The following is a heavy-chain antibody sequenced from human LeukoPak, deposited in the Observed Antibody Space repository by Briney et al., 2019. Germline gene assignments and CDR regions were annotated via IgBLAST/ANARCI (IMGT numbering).Heavy chain of an antibody. Sequence: GGSLRLSCAASGFTFSSYSMNWVRQAPGKGLEWVSHISSSSSTLYYADSVKGRFTISRDYAKNSLYLQMNSLRAEDTAVYYCATDSYGDHYFDYWGQGTLVTVSS. CDR2: ISSSSSTL. V-gene: IGHV3-48*01. CDR1: GFTFSSYS. CDR3: ATDSYGDHYFDY. J-gene: IGHJ4*02. D-gene: IGHD4-17*01.